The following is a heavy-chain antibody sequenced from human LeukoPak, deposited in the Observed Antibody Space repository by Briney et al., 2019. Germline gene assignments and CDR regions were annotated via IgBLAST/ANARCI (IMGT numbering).Heavy chain of an antibody. Sequence: SETLSLTCTVSGGSISSSSYYWGWIRQPPGKGLEWIGSIYYSGSTYYNPSLKSRVTISVDTSKNQFSLKLGSVTAADTAVYYCARGSGYFDWTISDGDLDYWGQGTLVTVSS. D-gene: IGHD3-9*01. CDR2: IYYSGST. CDR3: ARGSGYFDWTISDGDLDY. J-gene: IGHJ4*02. CDR1: GGSISSSSYY. V-gene: IGHV4-39*07.